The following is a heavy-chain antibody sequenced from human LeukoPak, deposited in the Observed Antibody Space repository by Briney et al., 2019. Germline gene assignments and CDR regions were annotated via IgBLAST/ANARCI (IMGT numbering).Heavy chain of an antibody. J-gene: IGHJ3*02. Sequence: PGGSLRLSCAASGFTFSSYEMNWVRQAPGKGLEWVSYISSGRTIYYADSVKDRFTISRDNAKNSLYLQMNSLRAEDTAVYYCAGLYSSSSGKAFDIWGQGTMVTVSS. CDR1: GFTFSSYE. CDR2: ISSGRTI. D-gene: IGHD6-6*01. CDR3: AGLYSSSSGKAFDI. V-gene: IGHV3-48*03.